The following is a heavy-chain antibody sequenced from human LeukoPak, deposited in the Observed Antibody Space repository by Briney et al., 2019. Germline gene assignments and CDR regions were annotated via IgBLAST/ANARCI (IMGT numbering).Heavy chain of an antibody. CDR2: ISGSGGST. CDR3: AKAPTITPAAGPKPDY. Sequence: GGSLRLSCAASGFTFSSYAMSWVRQAPGKGLEWVSAISGSGGSTYYADSVKGRFTISRDNSKNTLYLQMNSLRAEDTAVYYCAKAPTITPAAGPKPDYWGQGTLVTVSS. J-gene: IGHJ4*02. D-gene: IGHD6-13*01. CDR1: GFTFSSYA. V-gene: IGHV3-23*01.